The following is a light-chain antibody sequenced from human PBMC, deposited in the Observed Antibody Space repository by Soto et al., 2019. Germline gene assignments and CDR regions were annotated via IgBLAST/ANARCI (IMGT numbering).Light chain of an antibody. J-gene: IGKJ1*01. CDR1: QGISSW. V-gene: IGKV1-33*01. CDR2: DAS. Sequence: DRQMPQAPASVSAPVGDRVTITCRASQGISSWLAWYQQKPGKAPKLLIYDASNLETGVPSRFSGSGSGTDFTFTISSLQPEDIATYYCQQYDNLPWTFGQGSKVDIK. CDR3: QQYDNLPWT.